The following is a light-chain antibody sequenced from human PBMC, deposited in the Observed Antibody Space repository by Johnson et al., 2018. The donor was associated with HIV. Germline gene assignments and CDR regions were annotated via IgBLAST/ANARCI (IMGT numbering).Light chain of an antibody. Sequence: QSVLTQPHSVSAAPGQKVTISCSGSSSNIGNNYVSWYQQLPGTAPKLLIYENNKRPSGIPDRFSGSKSGTSATLGITGLQTGDEADYYCGTWDSSLILYVFGTGTKVTVL. CDR1: SSNIGNNY. V-gene: IGLV1-51*02. CDR2: ENN. J-gene: IGLJ1*01. CDR3: GTWDSSLILYV.